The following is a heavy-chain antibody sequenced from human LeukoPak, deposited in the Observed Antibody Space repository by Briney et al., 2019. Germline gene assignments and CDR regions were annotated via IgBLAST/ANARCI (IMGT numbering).Heavy chain of an antibody. CDR3: ARDFKWELLPWNY. J-gene: IGHJ4*02. CDR1: GFPFTHYG. D-gene: IGHD1-26*01. Sequence: ASGKVSCQASGFPFTHYGFSWVRQAPGQGLEWVGWISAYNGNTNYAQKLQGRVTMTTDTSTSTAYMELRSLRSDDTAVYYCARDFKWELLPWNYWGQGTLVTVSS. CDR2: ISAYNGNT. V-gene: IGHV1-18*01.